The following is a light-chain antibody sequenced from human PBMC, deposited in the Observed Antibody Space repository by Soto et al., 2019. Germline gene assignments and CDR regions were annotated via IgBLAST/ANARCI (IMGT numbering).Light chain of an antibody. V-gene: IGLV2-11*01. Sequence: QSVLTQPRSVSGSPGQSVTISCTGTSSDVGGYNYVSWYQQYPGKAPKLMIYDVSKRPSGVPDRFSGSKSGNTASLTISGLQAEDEADYYCCSYAGSYTRYVFGTGTKLTVL. J-gene: IGLJ1*01. CDR3: CSYAGSYTRYV. CDR2: DVS. CDR1: SSDVGGYNY.